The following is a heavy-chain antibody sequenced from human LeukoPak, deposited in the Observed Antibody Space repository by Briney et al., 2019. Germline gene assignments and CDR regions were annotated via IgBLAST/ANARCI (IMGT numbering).Heavy chain of an antibody. CDR3: AKDPSRPAYYYYGMDV. CDR2: ISVSGGST. CDR1: GFIFSSEA. V-gene: IGHV3-23*01. Sequence: PGGSLRLSCAASGFIFSSEAMSWVRQAPGKGLEWVPAISVSGGSTYYADSVKGRFTISRDNSKNTLYLQMNSLRAEDTAVYYCAKDPSRPAYYYYGMDVWGQGTTVTVSS. J-gene: IGHJ6*02.